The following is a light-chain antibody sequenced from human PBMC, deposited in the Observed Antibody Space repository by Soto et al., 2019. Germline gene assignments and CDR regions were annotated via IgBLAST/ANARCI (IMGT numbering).Light chain of an antibody. CDR3: QQYNNWPRT. J-gene: IGKJ4*01. CDR1: QSVSSN. V-gene: IGKV3-15*01. Sequence: EIVMTQSPATLSVSPGERATLSCRASQSVSSNLAWYQQKPGQAPRLLIYGASTRATGIPARFSGSGSGTDFTLTIISLKSEDFAVYECQQYNNWPRTFGGGTNVEIK. CDR2: GAS.